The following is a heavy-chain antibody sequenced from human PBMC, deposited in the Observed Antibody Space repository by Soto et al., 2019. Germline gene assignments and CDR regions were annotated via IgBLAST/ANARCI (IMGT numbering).Heavy chain of an antibody. V-gene: IGHV1-18*01. CDR3: ARVTDVITIFGLVINWFDP. J-gene: IGHJ5*02. CDR2: ISAYNGNT. D-gene: IGHD3-3*01. Sequence: ASVKVSCKAPGYTFTSYGISWVRQAPGQGLEWMGWISAYNGNTNYAQKLQGRVTMTTDTSTSTAYMELRSLRSDDTAVYYCARVTDVITIFGLVINWFDPWGQGTLVTVSS. CDR1: GYTFTSYG.